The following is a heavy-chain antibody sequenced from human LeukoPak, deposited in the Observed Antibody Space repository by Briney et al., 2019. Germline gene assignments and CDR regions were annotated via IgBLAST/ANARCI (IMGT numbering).Heavy chain of an antibody. Sequence: SETLSLTCAVYGGSFSGYYWSWIRQTPGKVLEWIGEINHSGSTNYNPSLKSRVTISVDTSKNQFSLKLSSVTAADTAVYYCARGYGGIYYYYMDVWGKGTTVTVSS. CDR3: ARGYGGIYYYYMDV. V-gene: IGHV4-34*01. CDR1: GGSFSGYY. CDR2: INHSGST. D-gene: IGHD3-16*01. J-gene: IGHJ6*03.